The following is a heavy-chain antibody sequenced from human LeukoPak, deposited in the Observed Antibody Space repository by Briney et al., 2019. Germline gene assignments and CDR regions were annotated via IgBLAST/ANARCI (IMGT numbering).Heavy chain of an antibody. V-gene: IGHV3-30-3*01. CDR3: ARDTLWE. CDR2: ISFDGSNK. D-gene: IGHD1-26*01. CDR1: GFTFRTTG. J-gene: IGHJ4*02. Sequence: GGSLRLSCATSGFTFRTTGVHWVRQAPGKGLEWVAVISFDGSNKYYEDSVKGRFTISRDNSKNTLYLQMNSLRPDDTAIYYCARDTLWEWGQGTLVTVSS.